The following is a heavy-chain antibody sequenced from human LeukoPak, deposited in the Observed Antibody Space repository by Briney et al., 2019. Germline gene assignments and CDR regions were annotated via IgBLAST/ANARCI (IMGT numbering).Heavy chain of an antibody. CDR3: AGVYGSYYYYDMDV. J-gene: IGHJ6*02. D-gene: IGHD1-26*01. CDR1: GFTFSSYA. CDR2: ISSNGGST. V-gene: IGHV3-64*01. Sequence: PGGSLRLSCAASGFTFSSYAMHWVRQAPGKGLEYVSAISSNGGSTYYANSVKGRFTISRDNSKNTLYLQMGSLRAEDMAVYYCAGVYGSYYYYDMDVWGQGTTVTVSS.